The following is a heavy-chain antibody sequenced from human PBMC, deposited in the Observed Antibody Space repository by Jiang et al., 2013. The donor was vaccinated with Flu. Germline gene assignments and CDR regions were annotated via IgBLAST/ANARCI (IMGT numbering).Heavy chain of an antibody. CDR2: TYYRSKWYN. D-gene: IGHD1-26*01. V-gene: IGHV6-1*01. CDR1: GDSVSSNSAA. CDR3: ARGTEWELPSPFDY. J-gene: IGHJ4*02. Sequence: QTLSLTCAISGDSVSSNSAAWNWIRQSPSRGLEWLGRTYYRSKWYNDYAVSVKSRITINPDTSKNQFSLQLNSVTPEDTAVYYCARGTEWELPSPFDYWGQGTLVTVSS.